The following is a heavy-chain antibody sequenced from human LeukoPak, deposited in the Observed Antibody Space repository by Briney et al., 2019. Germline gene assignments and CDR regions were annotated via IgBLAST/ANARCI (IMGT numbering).Heavy chain of an antibody. CDR2: NKPNSGGT. Sequence: ASVKVSCKASGYTFTGYYIHWVRQAPGQGLEWMGWNKPNSGGTNYAQKFQGRVTMTRDTSISTAYMELSRLRSDDTAVYYCARGSIVGATFDYFDYWGQGTLVTVSS. V-gene: IGHV1-2*02. CDR1: GYTFTGYY. CDR3: ARGSIVGATFDYFDY. D-gene: IGHD1-26*01. J-gene: IGHJ4*02.